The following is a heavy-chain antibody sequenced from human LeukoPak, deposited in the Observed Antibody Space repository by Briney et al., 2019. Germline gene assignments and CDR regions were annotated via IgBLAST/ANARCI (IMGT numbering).Heavy chain of an antibody. CDR3: ARGYSSSWYLNWFDP. V-gene: IGHV4-38-2*02. J-gene: IGHJ5*02. CDR2: IYHSGST. Sequence: SETLSLTCTVSGYSISSGYYWGWLRQPPGKGLEWIGSIYHSGSTHYNPSLKSQVTISVDTSKNQFSLKLTSVTAADTAVYYCARGYSSSWYLNWFDPWGQGTLVTVSS. CDR1: GYSISSGYY. D-gene: IGHD6-13*01.